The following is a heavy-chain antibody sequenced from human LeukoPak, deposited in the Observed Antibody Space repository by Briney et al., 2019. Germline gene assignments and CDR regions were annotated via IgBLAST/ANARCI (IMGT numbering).Heavy chain of an antibody. CDR3: ANQDGSGSYPSFY. Sequence: GGSLRLSCAASGFTFSTYAMSWVRQAPGKGLDWVSTISDSGGSTYYADSVKGRFTISRDNSKNTLYLQMNSLRAEDSAVYFCANQDGSGSYPSFYWGQGTLVTVSS. J-gene: IGHJ4*02. V-gene: IGHV3-23*01. CDR2: ISDSGGST. CDR1: GFTFSTYA. D-gene: IGHD1-26*01.